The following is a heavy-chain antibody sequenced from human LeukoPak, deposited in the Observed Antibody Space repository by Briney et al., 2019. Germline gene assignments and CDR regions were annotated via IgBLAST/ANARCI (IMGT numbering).Heavy chain of an antibody. J-gene: IGHJ5*02. Sequence: PSETLSLTCTVSGGSINRSSRYYWGWIRQPPGKGLEWIGSIFYSGSTYYNPSLKSRVTISVDTSNNQFSLKLTSVTAADTAVYYCPRHVPSTIFFNWFYPWGQGTLVTVSS. CDR2: IFYSGST. D-gene: IGHD3-3*01. CDR3: PRHVPSTIFFNWFYP. CDR1: GGSINRSSRYY. V-gene: IGHV4-39*01.